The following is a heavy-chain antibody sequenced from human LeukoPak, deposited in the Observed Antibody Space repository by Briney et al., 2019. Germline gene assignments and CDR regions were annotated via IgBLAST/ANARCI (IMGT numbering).Heavy chain of an antibody. Sequence: SEALSLTCAVFGYSISRGCYWGLIRQPPGKGLEWIGSIDRSGSTYYNPSLKSRVTILVDTSKNQFSLKLNPVTAADTAVYYCAREVFRASPFDYWGQGTLVTVSS. D-gene: IGHD1-14*01. CDR1: GYSISRGCY. V-gene: IGHV4-38-2*02. CDR2: IDRSGST. J-gene: IGHJ4*02. CDR3: AREVFRASPFDY.